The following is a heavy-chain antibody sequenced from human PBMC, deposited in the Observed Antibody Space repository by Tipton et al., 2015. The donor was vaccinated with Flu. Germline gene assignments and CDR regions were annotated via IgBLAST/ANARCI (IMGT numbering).Heavy chain of an antibody. D-gene: IGHD3-22*01. CDR2: ISYDGSNK. V-gene: IGHV3-30-3*01. J-gene: IGHJ4*02. Sequence: SLRLSCAASGFTFSSYAMHWVRQAPGKGLEWVAVISYDGSNKYYADSVKGRFTISRDNSKNTLYLQMNSLRAEDTAVYYCARDSRITMIVVVITTLDYWGQGTPVTVSS. CDR1: GFTFSSYA. CDR3: ARDSRITMIVVVITTLDY.